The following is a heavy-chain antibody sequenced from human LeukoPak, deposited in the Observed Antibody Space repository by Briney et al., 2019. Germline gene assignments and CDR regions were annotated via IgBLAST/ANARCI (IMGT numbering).Heavy chain of an antibody. CDR3: ARDHSTSGSLDY. V-gene: IGHV3-30-3*01. CDR1: RFTFGNNA. J-gene: IGHJ4*02. CDR2: ISSDGSSK. Sequence: GRSLRLSCAASRFTFGNNAMHWVRQTPGKGLEWVSVISSDGSSKFYADSVKGRFTISRDNSKNTLYLQMNSLRTEDTAVYYCARDHSTSGSLDYWGQGTLVTVSS. D-gene: IGHD3-10*01.